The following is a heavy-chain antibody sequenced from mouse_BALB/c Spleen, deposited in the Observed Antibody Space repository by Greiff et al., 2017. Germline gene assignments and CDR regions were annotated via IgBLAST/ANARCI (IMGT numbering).Heavy chain of an antibody. CDR3: TRRGPYWYFDV. D-gene: IGHD3-3*01. CDR2: IDPENGDT. CDR1: GFNIKDYY. V-gene: IGHV14-4*02. J-gene: IGHJ1*01. Sequence: EVQLQQSGAELVRSGASVKLSCTASGFNIKDYYMHWVKQRPEQGLEWIGWIDPENGDTEYAPKFQGKATMTADTSSNTAYLQLSSLTSEDTAVYYCTRRGPYWYFDVWGAGTTVTVSS.